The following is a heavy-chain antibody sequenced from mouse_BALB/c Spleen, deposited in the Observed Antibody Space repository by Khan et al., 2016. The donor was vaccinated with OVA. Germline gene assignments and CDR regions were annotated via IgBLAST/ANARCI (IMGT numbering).Heavy chain of an antibody. V-gene: IGHV1-4*01. CDR1: GYTFTSYT. J-gene: IGHJ4*01. Sequence: QVQLQQSGAELARPGASVKMSCKASGYTFTSYTMHWVKQRPGPGLEWIGYINPRCSYTNYNQKNKDKERLTEEKSSRKAYMQQSSQTYEDAAVYYGERRTKGYARENWGKGTSGKGSS. D-gene: IGHD2-14*01. CDR3: ERRTKGYAREN. CDR2: INPRCSYT.